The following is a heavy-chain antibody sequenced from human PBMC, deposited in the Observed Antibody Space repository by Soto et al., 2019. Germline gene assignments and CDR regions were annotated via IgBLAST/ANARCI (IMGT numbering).Heavy chain of an antibody. V-gene: IGHV1-18*01. CDR1: GYTFTSYG. CDR2: ISAYNGNR. CDR3: ERAQIYGDYGFDY. Sequence: ASVKVSCKASGYTFTSYGISWVRQAPGQGLEWMGWISAYNGNRNYARKLQGRVTMTTDTSTSTAYMELRSLRSDDTAVYYCERAQIYGDYGFDYWGQGTLVTVSS. D-gene: IGHD4-17*01. J-gene: IGHJ4*02.